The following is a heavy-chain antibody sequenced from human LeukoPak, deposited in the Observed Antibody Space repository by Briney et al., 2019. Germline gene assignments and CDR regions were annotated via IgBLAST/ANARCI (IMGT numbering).Heavy chain of an antibody. D-gene: IGHD3-3*01. CDR3: ARDSSYYDFYYYMDV. J-gene: IGHJ6*03. V-gene: IGHV3-30*04. CDR2: ISYDGNHK. Sequence: WIRQPPGKGLEWVAVISYDGNHKYYADSVKGRFTLSRDNSKTTLYLQMNSLRAEDTAVYYCARDSSYYDFYYYMDVWGKGTTVTVSS.